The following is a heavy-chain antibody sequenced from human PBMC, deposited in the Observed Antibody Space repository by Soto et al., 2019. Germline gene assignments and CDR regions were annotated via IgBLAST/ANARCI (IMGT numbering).Heavy chain of an antibody. Sequence: GGSLRLSCAASGFTFSSYGMHWVRQAPGKGLEWVAVIWYDGSNKYYADSVKGRFTISRDNSKNTLYLQMNSLRAEDTAVYYCARDSGGWSQGDAFDIWGQGTMVTVSS. CDR2: IWYDGSNK. V-gene: IGHV3-33*01. CDR3: ARDSGGWSQGDAFDI. D-gene: IGHD2-15*01. CDR1: GFTFSSYG. J-gene: IGHJ3*02.